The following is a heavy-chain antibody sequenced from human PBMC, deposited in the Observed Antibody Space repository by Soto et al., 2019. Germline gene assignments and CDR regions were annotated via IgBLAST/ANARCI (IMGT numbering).Heavy chain of an antibody. J-gene: IGHJ4*02. Sequence: QVQLVQSGAEVKKPGASVKVSCKASGYTFTSYAMHWVRQAPGQRLEWMGWINAGNGNTKYSQKFQGRVTITRDTSASTAYMELSSLRSEDTAVYYCARDAFLSSIHYYDSSGYDYWGQGTLVTVSS. V-gene: IGHV1-3*01. CDR3: ARDAFLSSIHYYDSSGYDY. D-gene: IGHD3-22*01. CDR1: GYTFTSYA. CDR2: INAGNGNT.